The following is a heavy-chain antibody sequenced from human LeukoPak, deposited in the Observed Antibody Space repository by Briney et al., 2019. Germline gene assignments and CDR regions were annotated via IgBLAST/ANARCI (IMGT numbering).Heavy chain of an antibody. D-gene: IGHD2-15*01. Sequence: ASVKVSCKASGYTFTSYYMHWVRQPPGQGLEWMGIINPSGGSTSYAQKFQGRVTMTRDTSTSTVYMELSSLRSEDTAVYYCARDQGVVAANLYYYYGMDVWGQGALVTVSS. V-gene: IGHV1-46*01. CDR2: INPSGGST. CDR3: ARDQGVVAANLYYYYGMDV. CDR1: GYTFTSYY. J-gene: IGHJ6*02.